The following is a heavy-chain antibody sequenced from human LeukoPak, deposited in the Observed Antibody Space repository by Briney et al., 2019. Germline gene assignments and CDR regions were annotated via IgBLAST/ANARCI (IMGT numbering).Heavy chain of an antibody. CDR2: IIPIFGTE. CDR3: AIVVVPAAGYYYYYMDV. J-gene: IGHJ6*03. V-gene: IGHV1-69*13. D-gene: IGHD2-2*01. CDR1: GCIFSSYA. Sequence: SVKVSCKASGCIFSSYAISWVRQAPGQGLEWMGGIIPIFGTENYAQKFHGKVQITEDECTITAYMELSSLKSEDTAVYYCAIVVVPAAGYYYYYMDVWGKGTTVTVSS.